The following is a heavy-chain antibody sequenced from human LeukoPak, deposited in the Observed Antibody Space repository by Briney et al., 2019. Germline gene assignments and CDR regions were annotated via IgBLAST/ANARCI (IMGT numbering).Heavy chain of an antibody. J-gene: IGHJ4*02. CDR2: ISWDGGST. CDR3: AKVEGYCSGGSCYPDY. V-gene: IGHV3-43D*03. Sequence: PGGSLRLSCAASGFTFDDYAMHWVRQAPGKGLERVSLISWDGGSTYYADSVKGRFTISRDNSKNSLYLQMNSLRAEDTALYYCAKVEGYCSGGSCYPDYWGQGTLVTVSS. CDR1: GFTFDDYA. D-gene: IGHD2-15*01.